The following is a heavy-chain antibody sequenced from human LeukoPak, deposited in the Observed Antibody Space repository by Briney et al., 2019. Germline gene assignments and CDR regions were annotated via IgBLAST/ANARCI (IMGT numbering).Heavy chain of an antibody. V-gene: IGHV3-7*01. D-gene: IGHD3-22*01. CDR1: GFTFSSYW. CDR3: ARESMIVVVITHYYYYYMDV. J-gene: IGHJ6*03. Sequence: GGSLRLSCAASGFTFSSYWMSWVRQAPGKGLEWVANIKQDGSEKYYVDSVKGRFTISRDNAKNSPYLQMNSLRAEDTAVYYCARESMIVVVITHYYYYYMDVWGKGTTVTVSS. CDR2: IKQDGSEK.